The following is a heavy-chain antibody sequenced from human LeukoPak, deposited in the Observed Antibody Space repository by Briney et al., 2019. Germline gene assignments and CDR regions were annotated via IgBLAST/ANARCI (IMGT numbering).Heavy chain of an antibody. D-gene: IGHD2-15*01. CDR2: INHSGST. CDR1: GGSISSSSYY. CDR3: ARGRGYCSGGSCYRLDY. Sequence: SETLSLTCTVSGGSISSSSYYWGWIRQPPGKGLEWIGEINHSGSTNYNPSLKSRVTISVDTSKNQFSLKLSSVTAADTAVYYCARGRGYCSGGSCYRLDYWGQGTLVTVSS. V-gene: IGHV4-39*07. J-gene: IGHJ4*02.